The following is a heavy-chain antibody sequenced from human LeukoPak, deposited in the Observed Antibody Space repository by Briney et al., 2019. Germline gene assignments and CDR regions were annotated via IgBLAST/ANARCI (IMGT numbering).Heavy chain of an antibody. V-gene: IGHV1-18*04. CDR2: ISAYNGNT. J-gene: IGHJ6*03. CDR1: GYTFTSYY. Sequence: WASVKVSCKASGYTFTSYYMHWVRQAPGQGLEWMGWISAYNGNTNYAQKLQGRVTMTTDTSTSTAYMELRSLRSDDTAVYYCARDHGYSSSWYQYYYYYYMDVWGKGTTVTISS. CDR3: ARDHGYSSSWYQYYYYYYMDV. D-gene: IGHD6-13*01.